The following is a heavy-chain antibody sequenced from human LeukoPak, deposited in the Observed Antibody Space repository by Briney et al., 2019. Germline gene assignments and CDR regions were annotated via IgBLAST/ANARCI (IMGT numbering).Heavy chain of an antibody. CDR3: ARGAGIYYWYFDL. D-gene: IGHD1-26*01. Sequence: GGSLRLSCAASGFTFSSYAMHWVRQAPGKGLEWVAVISYDGSNKYYADSVKGRFTISRDNSNNTLYLEMNSLTAEDTAVYYYARGAGIYYWYFDLWGRGTQVTVSS. J-gene: IGHJ2*01. CDR2: ISYDGSNK. V-gene: IGHV3-30-3*01. CDR1: GFTFSSYA.